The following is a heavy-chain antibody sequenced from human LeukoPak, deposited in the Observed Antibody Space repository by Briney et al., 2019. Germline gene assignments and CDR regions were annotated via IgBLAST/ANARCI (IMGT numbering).Heavy chain of an antibody. V-gene: IGHV4-38-2*01. CDR1: GYSISSGYY. CDR2: IYHSGST. CDR3: ARHLFTTMVRGYYMDV. J-gene: IGHJ6*03. Sequence: SETLSLTCAVSGYSISSGYYWGWIRQPPGKGLEWIRSIYHSGSTYYNPSLKSRVTISVDTSKNQFSLKLSSVTAADTAVYYCARHLFTTMVRGYYMDVWGKGTTVTVSS. D-gene: IGHD3-10*01.